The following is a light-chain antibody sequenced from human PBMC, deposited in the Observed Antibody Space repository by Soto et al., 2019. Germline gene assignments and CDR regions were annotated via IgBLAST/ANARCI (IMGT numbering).Light chain of an antibody. CDR1: SSDIGAYDF. Sequence: QSALTQPASVSGSPGQSITISCTGSSSDIGAYDFVSWYQQYPDKAPQLMIYDVSIRPSSVSDRFSGSKSSNTASLTISGVQPEDEEDYYCSSYTSASTVVFGGGTKLTVL. CDR3: SSYTSASTVV. J-gene: IGLJ2*01. V-gene: IGLV2-14*03. CDR2: DVS.